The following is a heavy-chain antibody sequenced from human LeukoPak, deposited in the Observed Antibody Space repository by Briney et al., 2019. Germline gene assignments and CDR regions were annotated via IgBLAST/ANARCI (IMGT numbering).Heavy chain of an antibody. CDR1: GFTFDDYA. V-gene: IGHV3-9*01. CDR3: AKDSAGKSIAVAGTFEY. J-gene: IGHJ4*02. D-gene: IGHD6-19*01. Sequence: GGSLRLSCAASGFTFDDYAMHWVRQAPGKGLKWVSGISWNSGSIGYADSVKGRFTISRDNAKNSLYLQMNSLRAEDTALYYCAKDSAGKSIAVAGTFEYWGQGTLVTVSS. CDR2: ISWNSGSI.